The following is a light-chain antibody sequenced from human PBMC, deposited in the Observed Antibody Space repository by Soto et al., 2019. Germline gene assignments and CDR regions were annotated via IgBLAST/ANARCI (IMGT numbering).Light chain of an antibody. Sequence: QSALTQPPSASGSPGQSVAISCTGTSSDVGGYDYVSWYQQYPGKAPKLMIYDVSKRPSGVPDRFSGSKSGNTASLTVSGLQAEDAADYYCSSYAGTHIVFGTGTKLTVL. CDR3: SSYAGTHIV. CDR2: DVS. CDR1: SSDVGGYDY. V-gene: IGLV2-8*01. J-gene: IGLJ1*01.